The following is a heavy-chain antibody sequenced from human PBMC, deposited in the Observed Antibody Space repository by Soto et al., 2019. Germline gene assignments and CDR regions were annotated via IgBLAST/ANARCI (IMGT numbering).Heavy chain of an antibody. J-gene: IGHJ4*02. D-gene: IGHD7-27*01. V-gene: IGHV3-23*01. CDR1: GFNFLSYA. Sequence: GSLRLSCAASGFNFLSYAMSWVRQAPGKGLEWVSAISGSGGSTYYADSVKGRFTISRDNSKNTLYLQMTSLRAEDTAVYYCAKPPGPNWGFDYFDYWGQGTLVTVSS. CDR2: ISGSGGST. CDR3: AKPPGPNWGFDYFDY.